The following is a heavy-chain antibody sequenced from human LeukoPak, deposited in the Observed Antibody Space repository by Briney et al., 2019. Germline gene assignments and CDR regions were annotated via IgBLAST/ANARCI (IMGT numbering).Heavy chain of an antibody. Sequence: SETLSLTCTVSGGSVISGSSYWGWIRQPPGKGLEWIGNIYYSGSTYYNPSLQSRVTISVDTSQNQFSLTLSSVTAADTAVYYCARAHSIASYYYGVDVWGQGATVTVSS. J-gene: IGHJ6*02. V-gene: IGHV4-39*07. CDR3: ARAHSIASYYYGVDV. CDR2: IYYSGST. D-gene: IGHD6-13*01. CDR1: GGSVISGSSY.